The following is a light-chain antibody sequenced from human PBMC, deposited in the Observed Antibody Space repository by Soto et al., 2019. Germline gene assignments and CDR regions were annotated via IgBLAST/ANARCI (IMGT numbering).Light chain of an antibody. J-gene: IGKJ2*01. Sequence: EIVLTQSPGTLSLSPGERATLSCRASQSVSSSYLAWYQQKPGQAPRLLISGASSRATGIPDRFSGSGSGTDFALTISRLEPEDFAVYYCQQYGSSPMYTFGQGTKLEI. CDR2: GAS. CDR3: QQYGSSPMYT. V-gene: IGKV3-20*01. CDR1: QSVSSSY.